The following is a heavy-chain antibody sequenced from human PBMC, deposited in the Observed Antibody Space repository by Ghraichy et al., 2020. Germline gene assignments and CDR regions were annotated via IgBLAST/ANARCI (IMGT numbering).Heavy chain of an antibody. D-gene: IGHD3-16*02. CDR1: GFTFSNAW. Sequence: GGSLRLSCAASGFTFSNAWMSWVRQAPGKGLEWVGRIKSKTDGGTTDYAAPVKGRFTISRDDSKNTLYLQMNSLKTEDTAVYYCTTGSPYYDYVWGSYRYGSWGQGTLVTVSS. CDR3: TTGSPYYDYVWGSYRYGS. J-gene: IGHJ5*02. V-gene: IGHV3-15*01. CDR2: IKSKTDGGTT.